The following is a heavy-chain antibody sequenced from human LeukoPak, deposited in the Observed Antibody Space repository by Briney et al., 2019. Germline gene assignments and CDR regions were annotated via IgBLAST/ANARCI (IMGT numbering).Heavy chain of an antibody. Sequence: GGSLRLSCAACGFTFSSYDMHWVRQATGKGLEWVSAIGTAGDTYYPGSVKGRFTISRENAKNSLYLQMNSLRAGDTAVYYCASIVYYDILTGPFGYYYGMDVWGQGTTVTVSS. J-gene: IGHJ6*02. V-gene: IGHV3-13*01. CDR1: GFTFSSYD. CDR2: IGTAGDT. CDR3: ASIVYYDILTGPFGYYYGMDV. D-gene: IGHD3-9*01.